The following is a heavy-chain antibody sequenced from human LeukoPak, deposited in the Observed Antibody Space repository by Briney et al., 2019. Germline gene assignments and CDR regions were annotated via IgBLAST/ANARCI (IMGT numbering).Heavy chain of an antibody. V-gene: IGHV4-39*01. CDR1: GGSINSASYY. D-gene: IGHD6-13*01. CDR2: IYYSGST. J-gene: IGHJ4*02. Sequence: PSETLSLTCTVSGGSINSASYYWGWIRQPPGKGLEWIGSIYYSGSTYYNPSLKSRVTISVDTSKNQFSLKLSSVTAADTAVYYCAKTRRSSSLDYWGQGTLVTVSS. CDR3: AKTRRSSSLDY.